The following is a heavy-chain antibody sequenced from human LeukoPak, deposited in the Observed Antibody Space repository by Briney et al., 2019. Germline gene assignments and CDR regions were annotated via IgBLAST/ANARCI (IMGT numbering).Heavy chain of an antibody. CDR3: AREGYSSGWYLNYYYYYMDV. Sequence: GGSPRLSCAASGFTFSSYWMSWVRQAPGKGLEWVANIKQDGSEKYYVDSVKGRFTISRDNAKNSLYLQMNSLRAEDTAVYYCAREGYSSGWYLNYYYYYMDVWGKGTTVTISS. CDR1: GFTFSSYW. J-gene: IGHJ6*03. CDR2: IKQDGSEK. V-gene: IGHV3-7*01. D-gene: IGHD6-19*01.